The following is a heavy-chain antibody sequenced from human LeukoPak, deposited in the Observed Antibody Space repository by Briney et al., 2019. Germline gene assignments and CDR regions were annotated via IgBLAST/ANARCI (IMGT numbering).Heavy chain of an antibody. CDR3: AKYAIEYSRSSAFDY. V-gene: IGHV3-23*01. CDR1: GSTFSAYS. Sequence: GGSLRLSCAASGSTFSAYSMNWVRQAPGKGLEWVSAISGSGGSTYYADSVKGRFTISRDNSKNTLYLQMNSLRAEDTAVYYCAKYAIEYSRSSAFDYWGQGTLVTVSS. D-gene: IGHD6-6*01. CDR2: ISGSGGST. J-gene: IGHJ4*02.